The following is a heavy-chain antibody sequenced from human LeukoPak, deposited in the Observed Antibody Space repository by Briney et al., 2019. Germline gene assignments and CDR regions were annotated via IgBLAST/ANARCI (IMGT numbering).Heavy chain of an antibody. CDR3: ARDRRVLSDAFDM. V-gene: IGHV1-2*02. CDR1: GYTFTGSY. Sequence: GASVKVSCKASGYTFTGSYIHWVRQAPGQGLEWMGWINPNSGGTNYAKKFQGRVTMTRDTSVSTAYMELSGLRSDDTAVYFCARDRRVLSDAFDMWGQGTMVTVSS. D-gene: IGHD3-16*02. CDR2: INPNSGGT. J-gene: IGHJ3*02.